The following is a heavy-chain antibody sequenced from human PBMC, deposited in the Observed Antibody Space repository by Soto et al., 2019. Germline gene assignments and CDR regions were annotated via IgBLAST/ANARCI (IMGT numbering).Heavy chain of an antibody. CDR1: GGSISSSSYY. CDR3: ARLGYTNYYYYYYMDV. V-gene: IGHV4-39*01. CDR2: IYYSGST. D-gene: IGHD6-13*01. J-gene: IGHJ6*03. Sequence: SETLSLTCTVSGGSISSSSYYWGWIRQPPGKGLEWIGSIYYSGSTYCDPSLKSRVTISVDTSKNQFSLKLSSVTAADTAVYYCARLGYTNYYYYYYMDVWGQGTTVTVSS.